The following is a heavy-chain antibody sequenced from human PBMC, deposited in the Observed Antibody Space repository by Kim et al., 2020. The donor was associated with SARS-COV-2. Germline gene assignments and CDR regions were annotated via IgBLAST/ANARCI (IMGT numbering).Heavy chain of an antibody. CDR2: ISYDGSNK. Sequence: GGSLRLSCAASGFTFSSYAMHWVRQAPGKGLEWVAVISYDGSNKYYADSVKGRFTISRDNSKNTLYLQMNSLRAEDTAVYYCASEGGGSYSDYWGQGTLV. V-gene: IGHV3-30-3*01. J-gene: IGHJ4*02. D-gene: IGHD1-26*01. CDR1: GFTFSSYA. CDR3: ASEGGGSYSDY.